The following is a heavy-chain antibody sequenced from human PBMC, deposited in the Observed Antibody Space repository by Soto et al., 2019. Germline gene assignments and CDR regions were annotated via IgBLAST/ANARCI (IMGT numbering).Heavy chain of an antibody. CDR3: ARGPGGPDGPGDY. CDR1: GYTFTSYA. V-gene: IGHV1-3*01. Sequence: QVQLVQSGAEVKKPGASVKVSCKASGYTFTSYAMHWVRQAPGQRLEWMGWLNAGNGNKKYSQNSQGRVTITRDTPASTAYMELSSLRSEDTAVYYCARGPGGPDGPGDYWGQGTLVTVSS. CDR2: LNAGNGNK. J-gene: IGHJ4*02. D-gene: IGHD2-15*01.